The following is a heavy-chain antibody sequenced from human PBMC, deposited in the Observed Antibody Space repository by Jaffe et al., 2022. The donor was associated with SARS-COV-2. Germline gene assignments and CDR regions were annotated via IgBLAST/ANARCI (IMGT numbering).Heavy chain of an antibody. CDR2: INTNTGNP. J-gene: IGHJ5*02. Sequence: QVQLVQSGSELKKPGASVKVSCKASGYTFTSYAMNWVRQAPGQGLEWMGWINTNTGNPTYAQGFTGRFVFSLDTSVSTAYLQISSLKAEDTAVYYCARDLIQLARKAPGNNWFDPWGQGTLVTVSS. D-gene: IGHD5-18*01. V-gene: IGHV7-4-1*02. CDR3: ARDLIQLARKAPGNNWFDP. CDR1: GYTFTSYA.